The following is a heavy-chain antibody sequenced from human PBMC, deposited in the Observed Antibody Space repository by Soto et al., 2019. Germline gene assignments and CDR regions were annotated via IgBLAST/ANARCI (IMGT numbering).Heavy chain of an antibody. D-gene: IGHD6-19*01. CDR1: GYTFTSYG. J-gene: IGHJ5*02. CDR3: ARDGPPGEQWLVREGWFDP. Sequence: QVQLVQSGAEVKKPGASVKVSCKASGYTFTSYGISWVRQAPGQGLEWMGWISAYNGNTNYAQKLQGRVTMTTDTSTSKAYMELRSLRSDDTAVYYCARDGPPGEQWLVREGWFDPWGQGTLVTVSS. CDR2: ISAYNGNT. V-gene: IGHV1-18*01.